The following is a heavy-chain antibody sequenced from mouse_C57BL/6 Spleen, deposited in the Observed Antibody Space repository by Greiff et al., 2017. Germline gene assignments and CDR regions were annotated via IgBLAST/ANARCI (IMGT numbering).Heavy chain of an antibody. D-gene: IGHD1-1*01. CDR1: GYSITSCYY. CDR2: ISYDGSN. J-gene: IGHJ2*01. V-gene: IGHV3-6*01. Sequence: EVQRVESGPGLVKPSQSLSLTCSVTGYSITSCYYWNWIRQFPGNKLEWMGYISYDGSNNYNPSLKNRISITRDTSKNQFFLKLNSVTTEDTATYYCARDYYGSSYDYWGQGTTLTVSS. CDR3: ARDYYGSSYDY.